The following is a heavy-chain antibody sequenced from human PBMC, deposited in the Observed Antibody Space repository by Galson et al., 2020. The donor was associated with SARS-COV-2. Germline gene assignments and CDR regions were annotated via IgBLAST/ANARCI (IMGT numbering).Heavy chain of an antibody. J-gene: IGHJ4*02. Sequence: ASVKVSCKASGYTFTSFGISWVRQAPGQRLEWMGWNSPYNRDTKYALKFQGRVTVTTDRWTSTAYMELSSLRSDDTAIYYCARDRGDAGWNEPVGDFWGQGTLVTVSS. D-gene: IGHD1-1*01. CDR2: NSPYNRDT. CDR3: ARDRGDAGWNEPVGDF. V-gene: IGHV1-18*01. CDR1: GYTFTSFG.